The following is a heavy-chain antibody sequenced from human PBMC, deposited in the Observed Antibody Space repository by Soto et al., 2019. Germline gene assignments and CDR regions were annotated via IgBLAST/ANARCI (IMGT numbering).Heavy chain of an antibody. Sequence: SETLSLTCTVSGGSISSDNYYWCWIRQPPGKGLEWIGYIYYSVSTYHNPSLKSRVFISIDTSRNQFSLKLSSVTAADTAVYYCASTSYLDNTRSASWGQGTLVTVSS. CDR2: IYYSVST. CDR1: GGSISSDNYY. V-gene: IGHV4-30-4*01. D-gene: IGHD2-15*01. J-gene: IGHJ5*02. CDR3: ASTSYLDNTRSAS.